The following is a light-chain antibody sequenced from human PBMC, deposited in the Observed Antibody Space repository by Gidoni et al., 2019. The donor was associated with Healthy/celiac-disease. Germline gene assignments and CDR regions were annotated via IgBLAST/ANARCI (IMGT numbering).Light chain of an antibody. J-gene: IGKJ4*01. CDR3: QQRSNWPLT. CDR1: QSVSSY. CDR2: DAS. Sequence: ELVLTQSPATLSLSPGERATLSCRASQSVSSYLAWYQQKPGQAPRRLIDDASNRATGIPARFSGSGSGTDFTLTISSLEPEDVAVYYCQQRSNWPLTFGGGTKVEIK. V-gene: IGKV3-11*01.